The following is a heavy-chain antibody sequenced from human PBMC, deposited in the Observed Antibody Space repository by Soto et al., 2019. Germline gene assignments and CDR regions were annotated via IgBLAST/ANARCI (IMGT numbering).Heavy chain of an antibody. CDR2: ISAYDDNT. Sequence: ASVKVSCKASGYRFTSYGISCVRQAPGQGLEWLGWISAYDDNTKYAQTLQGRVSMSTDTSTNTAYMELRSLRSDDTAMYYCARGGYYDSSGSRNYHYYGMNVWGQGTTVTVSS. J-gene: IGHJ6*02. CDR3: ARGGYYDSSGSRNYHYYGMNV. V-gene: IGHV1-18*01. CDR1: GYRFTSYG. D-gene: IGHD3-22*01.